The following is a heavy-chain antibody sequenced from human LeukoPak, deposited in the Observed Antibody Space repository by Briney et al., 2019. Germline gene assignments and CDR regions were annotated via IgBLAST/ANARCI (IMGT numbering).Heavy chain of an antibody. J-gene: IGHJ3*02. CDR2: IIPIFGTA. CDR1: GGTFSCYA. V-gene: IGHV1-69*05. CDR3: ARVPYRKYDAFDI. D-gene: IGHD1-14*01. Sequence: SVKVSCKASGGTFSCYAISWVRQAPGQGLEWMGGIIPIFGTANYAQKFQGRVTITTDESTSTAYMELSSLRSEDTAVYYCARVPYRKYDAFDIWGQGTMVTVSS.